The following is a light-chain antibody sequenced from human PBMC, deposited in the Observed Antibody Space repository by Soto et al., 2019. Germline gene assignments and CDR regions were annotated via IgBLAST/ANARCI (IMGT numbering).Light chain of an antibody. CDR1: GSDIGGYNF. CDR3: SSYAGTNNRYV. V-gene: IGLV2-8*01. Sequence: QSALTQPPSASGSPGQSVTISCTGTGSDIGGYNFVSWYQQHPGKVPKLIIYEVNKRPSGVPDRFSGSKSGNTASLTVSGLQADDEADYYCSSYAGTNNRYVFGTGTSSPS. J-gene: IGLJ1*01. CDR2: EVN.